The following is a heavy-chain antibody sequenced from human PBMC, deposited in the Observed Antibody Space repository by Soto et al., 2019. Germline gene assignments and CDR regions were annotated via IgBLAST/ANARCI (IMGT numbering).Heavy chain of an antibody. V-gene: IGHV4-59*01. Sequence: PSETLSLTCTVSGGSISSYYWSWLRQPPGKGLEWIGYIYYSGSTNYNPSLKSRVTISVDTSKNQFSLKLSSVTAADTAVYYCASSNIAAAGFYYYGMDVWGRGTTVTVSS. D-gene: IGHD6-13*01. CDR1: GGSISSYY. J-gene: IGHJ6*02. CDR3: ASSNIAAAGFYYYGMDV. CDR2: IYYSGST.